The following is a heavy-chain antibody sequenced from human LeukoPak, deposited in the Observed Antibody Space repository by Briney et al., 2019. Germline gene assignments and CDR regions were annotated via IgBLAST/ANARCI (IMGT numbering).Heavy chain of an antibody. V-gene: IGHV3-11*05. CDR3: AGDSVAGIAAAGSNWFDP. Sequence: GGSLRLSCAASGFTFSDYYMSWIRQAPGKGLEWVSYISSSSSYTNYADSVKGRFTISRDNAKNSLYLQMNSLRAEDTAVYYCAGDSVAGIAAAGSNWFDPWGQGTLVTVSS. D-gene: IGHD6-13*01. CDR2: ISSSSSYT. CDR1: GFTFSDYY. J-gene: IGHJ5*02.